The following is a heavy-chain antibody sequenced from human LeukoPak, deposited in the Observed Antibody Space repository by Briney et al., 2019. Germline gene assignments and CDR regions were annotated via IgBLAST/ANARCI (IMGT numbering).Heavy chain of an antibody. Sequence: ASVKVSCKASGGTFSSYAISWVRQAPGQGLEWMGGIIPIFGTANYAQKFQGRVTITADKSTSTAYMELSSLRSEDTAVYYCARDGSEGSGWPRLFDYWGQGTLVTVSS. CDR3: ARDGSEGSGWPRLFDY. J-gene: IGHJ4*02. CDR1: GGTFSSYA. V-gene: IGHV1-69*06. CDR2: IIPIFGTA. D-gene: IGHD6-19*01.